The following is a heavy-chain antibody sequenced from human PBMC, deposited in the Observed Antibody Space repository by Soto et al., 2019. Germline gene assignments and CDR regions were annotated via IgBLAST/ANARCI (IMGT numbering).Heavy chain of an antibody. J-gene: IGHJ6*02. V-gene: IGHV1-69*13. CDR3: ARVCHDYGDHVDNYYYYGMDV. CDR2: IIPIFGTA. D-gene: IGHD4-17*01. Sequence: SVKVSCKASGGTFSSYAISWVRQAPGQGLEWMGGIIPIFGTANYAQKFQGRVTITADESTSTAYMELSSLRSEDTAVYYCARVCHDYGDHVDNYYYYGMDVWGPGTTVTVYS. CDR1: GGTFSSYA.